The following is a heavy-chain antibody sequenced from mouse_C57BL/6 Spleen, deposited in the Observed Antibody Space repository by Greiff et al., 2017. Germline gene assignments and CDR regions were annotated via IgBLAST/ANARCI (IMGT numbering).Heavy chain of an antibody. J-gene: IGHJ3*01. CDR2: ISSGSSTI. Sequence: EVKLVESGGGLVKPGGSLKLSCAASGFTFSDYGMHWVRQAPEKGLEWVAYISSGSSTIYYADTVKGRFTIARDNAKNTLFLQMTSLRSEDTAMYYWARNSWNAWFAYWGQGTLVTVSA. D-gene: IGHD1-1*01. CDR3: ARNSWNAWFAY. V-gene: IGHV5-17*01. CDR1: GFTFSDYG.